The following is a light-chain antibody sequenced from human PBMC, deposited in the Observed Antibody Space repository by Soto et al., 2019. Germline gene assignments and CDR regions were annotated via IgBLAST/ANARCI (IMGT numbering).Light chain of an antibody. V-gene: IGKV3-20*01. CDR2: SAS. J-gene: IGKJ1*01. Sequence: LTQSPSFLSASVGDRVTITCRTSQSVASSYLAWYQQKPGRAPRLLFYSASSRATGIPDRFSGSGSGTDFTLTISRLEPEDFAVYYCHHFGSLPETFGQGTNVE. CDR3: HHFGSLPET. CDR1: QSVASSY.